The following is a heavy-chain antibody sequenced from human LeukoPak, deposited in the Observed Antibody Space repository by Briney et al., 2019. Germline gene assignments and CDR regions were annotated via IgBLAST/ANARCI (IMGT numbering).Heavy chain of an antibody. Sequence: QAGGSLRLSGAASGFTFSSYAMSWVGQAPGKGLKWVSAISGSGGSTYYADSVKGRFTISRDNSKNTLYLQMNSLRAEDTAVYYRAKTPYHSSGWYYFDYWGQGTLVTVSS. V-gene: IGHV3-23*01. CDR2: ISGSGGST. CDR1: GFTFSSYA. CDR3: AKTPYHSSGWYYFDY. D-gene: IGHD6-19*01. J-gene: IGHJ4*02.